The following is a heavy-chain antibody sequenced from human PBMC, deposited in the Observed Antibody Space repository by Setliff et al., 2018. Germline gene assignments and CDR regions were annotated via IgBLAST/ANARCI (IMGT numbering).Heavy chain of an antibody. J-gene: IGHJ5*02. Sequence: SETLSLTCTVSGGSISTTNYFWGWIRQPPGGGLEWIGILYYTGATYYSPSLKSRVTISVDTPNNQFSLKLSSVTAADTAVFYCARGYAARVGFGNWFDPWGQGTLVT. V-gene: IGHV4-39*07. D-gene: IGHD6-6*01. CDR3: ARGYAARVGFGNWFDP. CDR1: GGSISTTNYF. CDR2: LYYTGAT.